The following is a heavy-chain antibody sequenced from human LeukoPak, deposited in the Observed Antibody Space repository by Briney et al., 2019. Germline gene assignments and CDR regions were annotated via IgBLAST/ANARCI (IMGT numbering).Heavy chain of an antibody. J-gene: IGHJ3*01. CDR3: ARHMVYYYDSSGHGFDV. Sequence: SETLSLTCAVYGGSFSGYYWSWIRQPPGKGLEWIGEINHSGSTNYNPSLKSRVTISVDTSKNQFSLKLSSVTAADTAVYYCARHMVYYYDSSGHGFDVWGQGTMVTVSS. CDR1: GGSFSGYY. V-gene: IGHV4-34*01. D-gene: IGHD3-22*01. CDR2: INHSGST.